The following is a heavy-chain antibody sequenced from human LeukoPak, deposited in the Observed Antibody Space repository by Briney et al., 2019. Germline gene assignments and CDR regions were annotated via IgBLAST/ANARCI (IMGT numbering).Heavy chain of an antibody. D-gene: IGHD3-22*01. J-gene: IGHJ6*02. V-gene: IGHV1-69*05. CDR2: IIPIFGTA. CDR3: AADEGGNDSSGYYYYYYGMDV. CDR1: GGTFSSYA. Sequence: SVKVSCKASGGTFSSYAISWVRQAPGQGLEWMGGIIPIFGTANYAQKFQERVTITRGMSTSTAYMELSSLRSEDTAVYYCAADEGGNDSSGYYYYYYGMDVWGQGTTVTVSS.